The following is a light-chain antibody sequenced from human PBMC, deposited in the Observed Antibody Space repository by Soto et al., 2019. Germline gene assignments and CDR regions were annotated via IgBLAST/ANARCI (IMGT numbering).Light chain of an antibody. V-gene: IGKV3-15*01. CDR1: ETVATN. CDR3: QQSFSSRWT. Sequence: EVVMTQSPATLSASPGERATLSCWASETVATNLAWYQQKPGQAPRLLISGASTRAAGISDRFRGSGSGTEFTLTISSLQPEDFATYYCQQSFSSRWTFGQGTRVEIK. J-gene: IGKJ1*01. CDR2: GAS.